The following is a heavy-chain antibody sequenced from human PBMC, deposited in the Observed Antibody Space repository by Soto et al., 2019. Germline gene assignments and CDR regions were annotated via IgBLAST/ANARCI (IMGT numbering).Heavy chain of an antibody. CDR2: ITSKANTYAT. V-gene: IGHV3-73*02. J-gene: IGHJ6*02. CDR3: TRPGFGDFVDPYDYGIDV. CDR1: GLPFSGSP. D-gene: IGHD2-2*01. Sequence: EVQLVESGGDLVQPGGSLKLSCAASGLPFSGSPIHWVRQASGKGLEWVGRITSKANTYATAYATSVKGRFTISRDDSKNTTYLQMNSLKTEDTAVYFCTRPGFGDFVDPYDYGIDVWGQGTTVTVSS.